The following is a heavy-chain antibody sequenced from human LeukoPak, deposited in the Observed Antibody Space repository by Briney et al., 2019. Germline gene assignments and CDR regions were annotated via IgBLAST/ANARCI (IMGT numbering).Heavy chain of an antibody. J-gene: IGHJ6*03. Sequence: SETLSLTRAVYGGSFSGYYWSWIRQPPGKGLEWIGEINHSGSTNYNPSLKSRVTISVDTSKNQFSLKLSSVTAADTAVYYCARGPPVYYYYYMDVWGKGTTVTVSS. CDR1: GGSFSGYY. CDR2: INHSGST. V-gene: IGHV4-34*01. CDR3: ARGPPVYYYYYMDV.